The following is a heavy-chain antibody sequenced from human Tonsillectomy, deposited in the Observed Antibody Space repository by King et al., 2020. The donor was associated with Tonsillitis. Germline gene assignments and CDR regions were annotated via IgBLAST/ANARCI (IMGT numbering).Heavy chain of an antibody. V-gene: IGHV3-30*18. CDR3: AKQSHSGSYLVDY. Sequence: VQLVESGGGVVQPGRSLRLSCAASGFTFSSYGMHWVRQAPGKGLEWVAVISYDGSNKYYADSVKGRFTISRDNSKNTLYLQMNSLRAEDTAVYYCAKQSHSGSYLVDYWGQGTLVTVSS. J-gene: IGHJ4*02. D-gene: IGHD1-26*01. CDR2: ISYDGSNK. CDR1: GFTFSSYG.